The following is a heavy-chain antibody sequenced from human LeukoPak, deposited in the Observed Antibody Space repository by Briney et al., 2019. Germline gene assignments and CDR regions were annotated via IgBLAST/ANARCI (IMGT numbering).Heavy chain of an antibody. Sequence: GGSLRLSCAASGFTFSSYGMHWVRQAPGKGLEWVAVISYDGSNKYYADSVKGRFTISRDNSKNTLYLQMNSLGAEDTAVYYCAKDQLRWRIIDAFDIWGQGTMVTVSS. CDR3: AKDQLRWRIIDAFDI. V-gene: IGHV3-30*18. J-gene: IGHJ3*02. CDR1: GFTFSSYG. D-gene: IGHD4-23*01. CDR2: ISYDGSNK.